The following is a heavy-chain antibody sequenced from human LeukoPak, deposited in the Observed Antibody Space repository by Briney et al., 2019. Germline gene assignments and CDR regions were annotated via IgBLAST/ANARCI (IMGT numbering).Heavy chain of an antibody. CDR3: ARVADRWLASFYYGMDV. V-gene: IGHV1-18*01. CDR2: ISAYNGNT. Sequence: ASLKVSCTASGYTFTSYGISWVRQAPGQGLEWMGWISAYNGNTNYAQKLQGRVTMTTDTSTSTAYMELRSLRSDDTAVYYCARVADRWLASFYYGMDVWGQGTTVTVSS. D-gene: IGHD5-24*01. J-gene: IGHJ6*02. CDR1: GYTFTSYG.